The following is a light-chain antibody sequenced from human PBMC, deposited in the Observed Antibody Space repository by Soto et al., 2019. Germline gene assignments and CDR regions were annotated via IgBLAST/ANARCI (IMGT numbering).Light chain of an antibody. CDR2: GAS. Sequence: EVVMTQSPATLSVSPGERATLSCRASQSVSSNLAWYQQQPGQAPRLLIYGASTRATCIPARFSGSGSGTEFSLTISSLQSEDFAVYSCQQYDNWPPWTFGQGTKVAIK. V-gene: IGKV3-15*01. CDR3: QQYDNWPPWT. CDR1: QSVSSN. J-gene: IGKJ1*01.